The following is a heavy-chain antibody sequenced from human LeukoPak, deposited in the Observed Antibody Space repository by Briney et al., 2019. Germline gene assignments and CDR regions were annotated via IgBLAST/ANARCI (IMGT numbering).Heavy chain of an antibody. CDR1: GFTFDHYA. Sequence: GGSLTLSCAASGFTFDHYAMHWVRQAPATGLEWVSGIAWNSCNPRFADSLKGRFTISSDNAQTSLHPQMNSLTPEDTAFYFFAQDMNSYGSGSSYNPWGPFDSWGQGTLVTVSS. V-gene: IGHV3-9*01. J-gene: IGHJ4*02. D-gene: IGHD3-10*01. CDR2: IAWNSCNP. CDR3: AQDMNSYGSGSSYNPWGPFDS.